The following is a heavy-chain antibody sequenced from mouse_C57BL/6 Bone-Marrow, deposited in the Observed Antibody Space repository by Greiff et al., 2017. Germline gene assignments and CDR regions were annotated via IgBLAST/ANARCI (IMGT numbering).Heavy chain of an antibody. J-gene: IGHJ4*01. CDR2: IYPGSGST. V-gene: IGHV1-55*01. Sequence: QVQLQQPGAELVKPGASVKMSCKASGYTFTSYWLTWVKQRPGQGLEWIGDIYPGSGSTNYNEKFKSKATLTVDTSSSTAYMQLSSLTSEDSAVYYCARERAYYSNYDAMDYWGQGTSVTVSS. CDR3: ARERAYYSNYDAMDY. CDR1: GYTFTSYW. D-gene: IGHD2-5*01.